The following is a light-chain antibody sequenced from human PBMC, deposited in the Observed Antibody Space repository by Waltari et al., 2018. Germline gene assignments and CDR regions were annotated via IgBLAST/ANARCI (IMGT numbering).Light chain of an antibody. CDR2: GAS. CDR1: QSVSSN. CDR3: QQYNNWPPGAWT. V-gene: IGKV3-15*01. Sequence: ETVMTQSPATLSVSPGERATLSCRASQSVSSNLAWYQQKPGQAPRLLIYGASTRATGIPARFSGSGSGTEFTLTISSLQSEDFAVYYCQQYNNWPPGAWTFGQGTKVEIK. J-gene: IGKJ1*01.